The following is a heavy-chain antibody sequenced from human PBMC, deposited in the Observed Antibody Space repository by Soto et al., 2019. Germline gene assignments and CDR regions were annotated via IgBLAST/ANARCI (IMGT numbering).Heavy chain of an antibody. Sequence: GGSLRLSCAASGFTFSSYAMSWVRQAPGKGLEWVSRISSGGSSTSYADSVKGRFTISRDNAKNTLYLQMNSLRAEDTAVYYCARDGHIEYFQHWGQGTLVTVSS. CDR1: GFTFSSYA. V-gene: IGHV3-74*01. CDR3: ARDGHIEYFQH. J-gene: IGHJ1*01. CDR2: ISSGGSST.